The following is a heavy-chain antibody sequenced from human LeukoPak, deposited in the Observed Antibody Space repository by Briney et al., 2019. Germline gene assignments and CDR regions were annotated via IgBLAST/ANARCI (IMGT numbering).Heavy chain of an antibody. J-gene: IGHJ4*02. D-gene: IGHD3-22*01. CDR1: GFTFSDHK. CDR2: IRDKANGHST. Sequence: PGGSLRLTCAASGFTFSDHKMDWVRQAPGKGLEWVGRIRDKANGHSTEYAASVKGRFILSREDSKNSLSLQMNSLKSEDTAVYYCARAFDKSGYWDSWGEGTLVTVSS. V-gene: IGHV3-72*01. CDR3: ARAFDKSGYWDS.